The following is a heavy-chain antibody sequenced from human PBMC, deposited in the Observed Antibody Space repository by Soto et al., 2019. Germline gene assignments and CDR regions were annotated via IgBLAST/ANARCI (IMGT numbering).Heavy chain of an antibody. CDR3: ARDRSYRTFDY. Sequence: EVQLVESGGGLVQPGGSLRLSCAASGFTFSSYEMNWVRQAPGKGLEWVSYISSSGSTIYYADSVKGRFTISRDNAKNTLYLQMNSLRAEDTAVYYCARDRSYRTFDYWGQGTLVTVSS. V-gene: IGHV3-48*03. J-gene: IGHJ4*02. CDR1: GFTFSSYE. D-gene: IGHD6-6*01. CDR2: ISSSGSTI.